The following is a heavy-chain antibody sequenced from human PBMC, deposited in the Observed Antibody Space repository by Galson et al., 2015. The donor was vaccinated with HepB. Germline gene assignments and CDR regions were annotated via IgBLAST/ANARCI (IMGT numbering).Heavy chain of an antibody. J-gene: IGHJ4*02. CDR3: AKEGAYYYDSSGYYYPPDY. CDR1: GFTFSSYA. CDR2: ISGSGGGT. V-gene: IGHV3-23*01. D-gene: IGHD3-22*01. Sequence: SLRLSCAASGFTFSSYAMSWVRQAPGKGLEWVSAISGSGGGTYYADSVKGRFTISSDNSKNTLYLQMNSLRAEDTAVYDCAKEGAYYYDSSGYYYPPDYWGQGTLVTVSS.